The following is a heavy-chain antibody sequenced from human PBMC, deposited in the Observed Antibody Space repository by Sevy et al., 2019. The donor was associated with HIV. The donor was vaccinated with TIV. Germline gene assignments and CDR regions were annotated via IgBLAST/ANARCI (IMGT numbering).Heavy chain of an antibody. CDR2: IYYSGST. J-gene: IGHJ5*02. CDR3: ATGLEQQLNNWFDP. V-gene: IGHV4-59*01. D-gene: IGHD6-13*01. CDR1: GGSISSYY. Sequence: SETLSLTCTVSGGSISSYYWSWIRQPPGKGLEWIGYIYYSGSTNYNPSLKSRLTISVDTSKNQFYLKLSSVPAADTAVYYCATGLEQQLNNWFDPWGQGTLVTVSS.